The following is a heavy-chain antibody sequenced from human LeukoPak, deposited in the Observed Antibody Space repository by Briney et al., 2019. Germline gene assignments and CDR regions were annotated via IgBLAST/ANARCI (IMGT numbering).Heavy chain of an antibody. J-gene: IGHJ5*02. CDR1: GYTFTDYY. D-gene: IGHD6-6*01. CDR3: ATGVSSSSGYNWFDP. Sequence: ATVKISCKVSGYTFTDYYVHWVQQAPGKGLEWMGLVDPEDGETIYAEKFQGRVTITADTSTDTAYMELSSLRSEDTAVYYCATGVSSSSGYNWFDPWGQGTLVTVSS. V-gene: IGHV1-69-2*01. CDR2: VDPEDGET.